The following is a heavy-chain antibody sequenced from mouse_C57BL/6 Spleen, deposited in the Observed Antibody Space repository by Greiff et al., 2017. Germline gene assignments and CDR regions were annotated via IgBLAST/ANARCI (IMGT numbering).Heavy chain of an antibody. D-gene: IGHD1-1*01. CDR3: TRENYGSSALWYFDV. J-gene: IGHJ1*03. CDR2: ISSGGDYI. V-gene: IGHV5-9-1*02. Sequence: EVKLMESGEGLVKPGGSLKLSCAASGFTFSSYAMSWVRQTPEKRLEWVAYISSGGDYIYYADTVKGRFTISRDNARNTLYLQMSSLKSEDTAMYYCTRENYGSSALWYFDVWGTGTTVTVSS. CDR1: GFTFSSYA.